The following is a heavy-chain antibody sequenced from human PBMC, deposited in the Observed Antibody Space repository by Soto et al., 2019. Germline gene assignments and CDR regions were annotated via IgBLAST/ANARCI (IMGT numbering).Heavy chain of an antibody. J-gene: IGHJ2*01. CDR1: GGSISSYY. Sequence: SETLSLTCTGSGGSISSYYWSWIRQPAGKGLEWIGRIYTSGSTNYNPSLKSRVTMSVDTSKNQFSLKLSSVTAADTAVYYCARDSYYYDSSGYYYVWYFDLWGRGTLVTVSS. V-gene: IGHV4-4*07. D-gene: IGHD3-22*01. CDR3: ARDSYYYDSSGYYYVWYFDL. CDR2: IYTSGST.